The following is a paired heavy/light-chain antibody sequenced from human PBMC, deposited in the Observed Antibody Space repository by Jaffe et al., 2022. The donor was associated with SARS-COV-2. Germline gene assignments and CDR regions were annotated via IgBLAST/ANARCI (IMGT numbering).Heavy chain of an antibody. CDR2: INGGNGNT. V-gene: IGHV1-3*01. J-gene: IGHJ4*02. CDR1: GYIFSSYA. CDR3: ARSYFSDSSGKELKYVFDS. Sequence: QVQIVQSGAEVKKPGAAVKVACKASGYIFSSYAMHWVRQAPGQRLEWMGWINGGNGNTKYSQRFLGRLSFSREPTANTAYMELTSLTTEDTAVYYCARSYFSDSSGKELKYVFDSWGQGTLVTVSS. D-gene: IGHD3-22*01.
Light chain of an antibody. V-gene: IGKV3-20*01. CDR2: GAS. Sequence: EIVLTQSPGTLSLSPGERATLSCRASQSIITSYLAWFLQKPGQAPRLLIYGASTRATGIPDRFSGSGSGTDFTLTISRLEPEDFAVYYCQQYDTSPFTFGPGTKVDVK. CDR3: QQYDTSPFT. J-gene: IGKJ3*01. CDR1: QSIITSY.